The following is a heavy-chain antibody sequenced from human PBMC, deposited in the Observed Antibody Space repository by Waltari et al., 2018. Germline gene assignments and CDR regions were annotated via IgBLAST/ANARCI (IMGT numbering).Heavy chain of an antibody. D-gene: IGHD5-12*01. CDR1: GGSFSGYY. Sequence: QVQLQQWGAGLLQPSETLSLTCAVYGGSFSGYYWRWLRQPPGKGLEWIGEINHSGSTNYNPSLKSRVTISVDTSKNQFSLKLSSVTAADTAVYYCARGSAPPTIGYFQHWGQGTLVTVSS. J-gene: IGHJ1*01. CDR3: ARGSAPPTIGYFQH. V-gene: IGHV4-34*01. CDR2: INHSGST.